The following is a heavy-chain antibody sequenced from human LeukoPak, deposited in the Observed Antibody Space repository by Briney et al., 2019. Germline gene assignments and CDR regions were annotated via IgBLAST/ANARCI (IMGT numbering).Heavy chain of an antibody. V-gene: IGHV4-59*08. J-gene: IGHJ5*02. Sequence: PSETLSLTCTVSGASISSYYWSWIRQPPGKGLEWIGYIYYSGSTNYNPSLKSRVTVSIDTSKNQFSLKLSSVTAADTAVYYCARHETMIDLGPWGQGILVTVSS. CDR3: ARHETMIDLGP. D-gene: IGHD3-22*01. CDR1: GASISSYY. CDR2: IYYSGST.